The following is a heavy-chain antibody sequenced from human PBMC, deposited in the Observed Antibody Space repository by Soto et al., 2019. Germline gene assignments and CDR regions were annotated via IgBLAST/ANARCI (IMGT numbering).Heavy chain of an antibody. CDR2: MNPTSGNT. D-gene: IGHD6-6*01. CDR3: ARGREYSRTFDP. J-gene: IGHJ5*02. CDR1: GYTFTSYD. Sequence: QVQLVQSGAEVKKPGASVKVSCKASGYTFTSYDINWVRQATGEGLEWMGWMNPTSGNTGYAQKFQGRVTMTRNTSIITAYMELSRLRSADTAVYYCARGREYSRTFDPLGQGTLVTVSS. V-gene: IGHV1-8*01.